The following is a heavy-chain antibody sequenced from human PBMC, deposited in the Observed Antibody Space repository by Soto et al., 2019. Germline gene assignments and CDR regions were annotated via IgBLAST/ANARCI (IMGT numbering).Heavy chain of an antibody. CDR2: ISHHGIRT. CDR3: AKDWVGGSNNYQLDY. Sequence: PWGSLRLSCAAARFTFVDYGIHFFRHSPCKGLQWLATISHHGIRTHYADSVMGRFTISRDNFKKVVYLHLSGLRVEDTAIYYCAKDWVGGSNNYQLDYWGQGTAVTVSS. D-gene: IGHD1-26*01. J-gene: IGHJ4*02. CDR1: RFTFVDYG. V-gene: IGHV3-30*18.